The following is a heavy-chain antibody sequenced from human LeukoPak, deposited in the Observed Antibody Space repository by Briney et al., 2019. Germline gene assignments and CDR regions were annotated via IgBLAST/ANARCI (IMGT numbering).Heavy chain of an antibody. V-gene: IGHV3-21*01. CDR3: ARGGGYCGGDCYGIDY. D-gene: IGHD2-21*01. CDR1: GFTFSPYN. Sequence: GGSLRLSCAASGFTFSPYNMNWVRQAPGKGLEWVSAISSRSSYIYYADSVKGRPTISRDNAKNSLYLQMNSLRAEDTAVYYCARGGGYCGGDCYGIDYWGQGTLVTVSS. J-gene: IGHJ4*02. CDR2: ISSRSSYI.